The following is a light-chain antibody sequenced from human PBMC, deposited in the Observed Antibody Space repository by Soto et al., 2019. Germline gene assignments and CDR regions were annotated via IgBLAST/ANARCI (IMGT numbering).Light chain of an antibody. CDR3: SSYTSSITLDV. CDR1: SSDVGGYNY. CDR2: EVS. V-gene: IGLV2-14*01. J-gene: IGLJ1*01. Sequence: QSALTQPASVSGSPGQSITISCTGTSSDVGGYNYVSWYQQHPGKAPKLMIYEVSNRPSGVSNRFSGSKSGNTASLTISGRQAEDEADYYCSSYTSSITLDVFGTGTKLTVL.